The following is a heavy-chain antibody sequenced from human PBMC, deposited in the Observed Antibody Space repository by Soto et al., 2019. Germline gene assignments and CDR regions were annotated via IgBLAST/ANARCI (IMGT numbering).Heavy chain of an antibody. D-gene: IGHD3-22*01. CDR3: ARVYDSSGYYDGGFDY. Sequence: SETLSLTCTVSGGSISSYYWSWIRQPPGKGLEWIGYIYYSGSTNYNPSLKSRVTISVDTSKNQFSLKLSSVTAADTAVYYCARVYDSSGYYDGGFDYWGQGTLVTVSS. CDR2: IYYSGST. CDR1: GGSISSYY. J-gene: IGHJ4*02. V-gene: IGHV4-59*01.